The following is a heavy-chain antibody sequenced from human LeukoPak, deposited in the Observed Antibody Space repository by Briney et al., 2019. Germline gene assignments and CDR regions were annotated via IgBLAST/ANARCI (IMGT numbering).Heavy chain of an antibody. Sequence: AASVKVSCKASGYTFTSYDINWVRQATGQGLEWMGWMNPNSGNTGYAQKFQGRVTMTRNTSISTAYMELSSLRSEDTAVYYCARVGGGSWYWIDDWFDPWGQGTLVTVSS. CDR1: GYTFTSYD. J-gene: IGHJ5*02. V-gene: IGHV1-8*01. D-gene: IGHD2-15*01. CDR2: MNPNSGNT. CDR3: ARVGGGSWYWIDDWFDP.